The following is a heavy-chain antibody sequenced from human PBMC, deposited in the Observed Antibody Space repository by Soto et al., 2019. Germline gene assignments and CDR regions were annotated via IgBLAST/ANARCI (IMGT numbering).Heavy chain of an antibody. Sequence: EVQLVESGGGLVQPGGSLRLSCAVSGLTVSSNYMSGVRQAPGKGLEWVSVIYSGGSTYYADSVKGRFTISRENSKHPLYLQMNSLRTEDTAVYYCARDWFGESYGGFVYWRRGTLVTVSS. CDR1: GLTVSSNY. D-gene: IGHD3-10*01. J-gene: IGHJ4*02. CDR2: IYSGGST. V-gene: IGHV3-66*01. CDR3: ARDWFGESYGGFVY.